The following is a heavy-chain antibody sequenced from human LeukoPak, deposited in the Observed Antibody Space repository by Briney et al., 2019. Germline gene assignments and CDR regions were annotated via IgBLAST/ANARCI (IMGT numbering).Heavy chain of an antibody. D-gene: IGHD2-15*01. CDR3: AREWCSGGSCQSAFDI. Sequence: GGSLRLSCAASGFTFSSYEMNWVRQAPGKGLEWVSYISSSGSTIYYADSVKGRFTISGDNAKNSPYLQMNSLRAEDTAVYYCAREWCSGGSCQSAFDIWGQGTMVTVSS. V-gene: IGHV3-48*03. CDR1: GFTFSSYE. J-gene: IGHJ3*02. CDR2: ISSSGSTI.